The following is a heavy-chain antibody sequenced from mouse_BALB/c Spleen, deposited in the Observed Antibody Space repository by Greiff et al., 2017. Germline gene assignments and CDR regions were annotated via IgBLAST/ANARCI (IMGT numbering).Heavy chain of an antibody. CDR2: IRNKANGYTT. CDR1: GFTFTDYY. D-gene: IGHD3-3*01. J-gene: IGHJ2*01. Sequence: EVKLVESGGGLVQPGGSLRLSCATSGFTFTDYYMSWVRQPPGKALEWLGFIRNKANGYTTEYSASVKGRFTISRDNSQSILYLQMNTLRAEDSATYYCARDIERRGDGNYFDYWGQGTTLTVSS. CDR3: ARDIERRGDGNYFDY. V-gene: IGHV7-3*02.